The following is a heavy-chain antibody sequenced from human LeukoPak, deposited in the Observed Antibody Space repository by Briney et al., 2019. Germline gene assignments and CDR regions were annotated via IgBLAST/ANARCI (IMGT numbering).Heavy chain of an antibody. CDR3: VRGPYGSGTYAYAFDI. V-gene: IGHV4-4*07. D-gene: IGHD3-10*01. CDR2: IYNSENT. Sequence: SETLSLTCTVSGGSISNYYWSLIRQPAGKGREWIGRIYNSENTNYNPSLKSRVTISVDKSKNQFSLKLSSVTAADTAVYYCVRGPYGSGTYAYAFDIWGQGTMVTVSS. CDR1: GGSISNYY. J-gene: IGHJ3*02.